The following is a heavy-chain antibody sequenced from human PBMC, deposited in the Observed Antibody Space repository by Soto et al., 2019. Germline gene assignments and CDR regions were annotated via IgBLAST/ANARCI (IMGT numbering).Heavy chain of an antibody. CDR2: ISYDGSNK. CDR3: AKDQGDVLRFLEWLFSH. J-gene: IGHJ4*02. CDR1: GFTFSSYG. D-gene: IGHD3-3*01. Sequence: QVQLVESGGGVVQPGRSLRLSCAASGFTFSSYGMHWVRQAPGKGLEWVAVISYDGSNKYYADSVKGRFTISRDNSKNTLYLQMNSLRAEDTAVYYCAKDQGDVLRFLEWLFSHWGQGTLVTVSS. V-gene: IGHV3-30*18.